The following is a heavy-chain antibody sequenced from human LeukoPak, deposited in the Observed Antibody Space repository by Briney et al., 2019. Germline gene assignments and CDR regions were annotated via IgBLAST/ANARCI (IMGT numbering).Heavy chain of an antibody. CDR2: ISSSGST. CDR1: GGSFSDYY. CDR3: VRPLYCSGGTCVDY. D-gene: IGHD2-15*01. V-gene: IGHV4-39*01. Sequence: SETLSLTCAVYGGSFSDYYWGWIRQPPGKGLEWIGSISSSGSTYYNPSLKSRVTISANTSKNQFSLKLSSVTAADTAVYYCVRPLYCSGGTCVDYWGQGTLATVSS. J-gene: IGHJ4*02.